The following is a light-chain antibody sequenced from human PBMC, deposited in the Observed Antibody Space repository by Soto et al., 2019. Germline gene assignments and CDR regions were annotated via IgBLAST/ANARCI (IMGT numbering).Light chain of an antibody. CDR3: QSLGTGIQV. CDR1: SGHSTYA. J-gene: IGLJ3*02. Sequence: QAVVTQSPSASASLGASVKLTCTLSSGHSTYAIAWHQQQSEKGPRFLMKIKSDGSHSKGDGFFDRFSGSSSGAERHLTISSLQSEDEADYYCQSLGTGIQVFGGGTKLTVL. CDR2: IKSDGSH. V-gene: IGLV4-69*01.